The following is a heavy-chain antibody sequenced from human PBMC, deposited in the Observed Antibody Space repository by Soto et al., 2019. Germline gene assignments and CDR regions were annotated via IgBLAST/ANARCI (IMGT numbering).Heavy chain of an antibody. Sequence: GGSLRLSCAASGFNFSNYWLSWVRQAPGKGLEWVGHIKKDGSEKYYVGSVVGRFTISRDNAENSLYLQMNSLRAEDTAVYYCARVVITNDYFDYWGQGTLVTVSS. J-gene: IGHJ4*02. D-gene: IGHD3-22*01. CDR1: GFNFSNYW. CDR3: ARVVITNDYFDY. CDR2: IKKDGSEK. V-gene: IGHV3-7*01.